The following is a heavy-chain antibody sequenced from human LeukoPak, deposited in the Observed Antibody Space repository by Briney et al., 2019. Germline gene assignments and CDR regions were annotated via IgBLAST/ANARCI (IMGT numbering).Heavy chain of an antibody. Sequence: EASVEVSCKTSGYTFLSYDISWVRQAPGQGLEWMGWMNPKSGNTGYSQKFQGRVAMTRDTSTNTAFLEISSLRFDDTAVYYCARSPTTLNPVAIRSWFDPWGQGTLVTVSS. CDR1: GYTFLSYD. J-gene: IGHJ5*02. CDR3: ARSPTTLNPVAIRSWFDP. V-gene: IGHV1-8*01. D-gene: IGHD2-2*01. CDR2: MNPKSGNT.